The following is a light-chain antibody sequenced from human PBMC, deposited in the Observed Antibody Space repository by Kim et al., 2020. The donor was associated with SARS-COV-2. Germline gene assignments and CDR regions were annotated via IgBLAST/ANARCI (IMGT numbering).Light chain of an antibody. CDR1: SSYVGGYDY. J-gene: IGLJ2*01. CDR3: SSYTSSSTFVV. CDR2: DVS. Sequence: QSITISCTGTSSYVGGYDYVSWYQQHPGKAPKLMIYDVSKRPSGVSNRFSGSKSGNTASLTISGLQAEDEADYYCSSYTSSSTFVVFGGGTQLTVL. V-gene: IGLV2-14*03.